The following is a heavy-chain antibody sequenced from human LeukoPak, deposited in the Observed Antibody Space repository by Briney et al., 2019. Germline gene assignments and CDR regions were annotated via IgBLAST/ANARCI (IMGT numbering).Heavy chain of an antibody. CDR2: ISSSGSTI. CDR3: ARAGHYYGSGTSFDY. V-gene: IGHV3-48*03. J-gene: IGHJ4*02. Sequence: GGSLRLSCAASGFTFSSYEMNWVRQAPGKGLEWVSYISSSGSTIYYADSVKGRFTISRDNAKHSLYLQMNSLRAEDTAVYYCARAGHYYGSGTSFDYWGQGTLVTVSS. CDR1: GFTFSSYE. D-gene: IGHD3-10*01.